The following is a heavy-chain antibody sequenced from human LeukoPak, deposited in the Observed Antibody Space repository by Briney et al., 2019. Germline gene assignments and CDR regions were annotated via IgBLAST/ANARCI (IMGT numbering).Heavy chain of an antibody. D-gene: IGHD3-22*01. CDR2: ICWNGGSI. CDR1: GFTFDDYA. Sequence: GGSLRLSCAASGFTFDDYAMHWVRQAPGKGLEWVSGICWNGGSIDYADYVNGRFTISRDNAKDSLYLQMDSLRAEDTAVYYCAKGQGVKDYYYYYMDVWGKGTTVTVSS. CDR3: AKGQGVKDYYYYYMDV. J-gene: IGHJ6*03. V-gene: IGHV3-9*01.